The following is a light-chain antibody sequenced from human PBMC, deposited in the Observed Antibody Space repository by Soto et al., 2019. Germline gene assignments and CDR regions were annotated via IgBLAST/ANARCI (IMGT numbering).Light chain of an antibody. J-gene: IGKJ1*01. V-gene: IGKV3D-15*01. CDR1: QSVSSN. Sequence: EIVLTQSPGTLSLSPGERATLSCRAGQSVSSNYLAWYQQNHSQAPRLLSDAASSRATGTTSRFIGNGSGTEFTLTISSLQSEDFAVYYCQQYNNWWTFGQGTKVDIK. CDR3: QQYNNWWT. CDR2: AAS.